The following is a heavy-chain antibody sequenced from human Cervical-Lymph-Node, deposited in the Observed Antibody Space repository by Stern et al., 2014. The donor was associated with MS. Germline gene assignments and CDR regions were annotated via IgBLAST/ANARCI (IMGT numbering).Heavy chain of an antibody. Sequence: VPLVESGGGVVQPGRSRSLSCVASGFTFSTYAMHWVRQAPGKGLEWVAFVSYDGTQRNSTDSVKARFTISRDNSKNTLYLHMNSLRDEDTAVYFCARGGRGVGLEYWGQGALVTVSS. CDR2: VSYDGTQR. CDR1: GFTFSTYA. J-gene: IGHJ4*02. V-gene: IGHV3-30-3*01. D-gene: IGHD3-10*01. CDR3: ARGGRGVGLEY.